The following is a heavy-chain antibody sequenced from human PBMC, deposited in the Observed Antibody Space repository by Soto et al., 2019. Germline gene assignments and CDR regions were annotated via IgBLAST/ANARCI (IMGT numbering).Heavy chain of an antibody. CDR3: AHSREGPTADY. Sequence: QITLKESGPTLVKPTQTLTLTCTFSGFSLSTSGVGVGWIRQPPGKALEWLALIYWDDDKRYSPSLKSRLTXTXXTSKNQVVLTMTNMDPVDTATYYCAHSREGPTADYWGQGTLVTVSS. CDR2: IYWDDDK. CDR1: GFSLSTSGVG. J-gene: IGHJ4*02. V-gene: IGHV2-5*02. D-gene: IGHD2-21*02.